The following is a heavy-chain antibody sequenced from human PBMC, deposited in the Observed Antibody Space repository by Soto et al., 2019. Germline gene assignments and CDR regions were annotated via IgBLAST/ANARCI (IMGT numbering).Heavy chain of an antibody. Sequence: QVQLVQSGAEVKKPGASVKVSCKASGYTFTSYAMHWVRQAPGQRLEWMGWINAGNGNTKYSQKFQGRVTITRDTSASTAYRELSSLRSEDTAVYYCARSRYCSGGSCYSFGYWGQGTLVTVSS. CDR1: GYTFTSYA. V-gene: IGHV1-3*01. CDR3: ARSRYCSGGSCYSFGY. D-gene: IGHD2-15*01. J-gene: IGHJ4*02. CDR2: INAGNGNT.